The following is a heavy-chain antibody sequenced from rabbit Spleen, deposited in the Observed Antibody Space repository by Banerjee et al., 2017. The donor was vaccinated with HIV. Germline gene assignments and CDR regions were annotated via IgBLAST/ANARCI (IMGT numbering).Heavy chain of an antibody. D-gene: IGHD5-1*01. CDR3: ARDLVTVIGWNFNL. CDR1: GFSFSDRDV. J-gene: IGHJ4*01. Sequence: QEQLVESGGGLVKPEGSLTLTCKASGFSFSDRDVMCWVRQAPGKGLQWIACINTDTGKAVYATWAKGRFTISRTSSTTVTLRMTSLTAADRATYFCARDLVTVIGWNFNLWGPGTLVTVS. CDR2: INTDTGKA. V-gene: IGHV1S45*01.